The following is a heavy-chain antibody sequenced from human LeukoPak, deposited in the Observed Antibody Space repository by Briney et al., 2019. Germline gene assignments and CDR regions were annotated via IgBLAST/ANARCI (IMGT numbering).Heavy chain of an antibody. CDR3: AKARWIFGVVISYYFDY. J-gene: IGHJ4*02. CDR2: FSGSGGST. D-gene: IGHD3-3*01. Sequence: GGSLRLSLSASGFTFSSYAMLWGRQAPCTGLACVSAFSGSGGSTYYADSVKGRFTISRDNSKNTLYLQMNSLRAEDTAVYYCAKARWIFGVVISYYFDYWGQGTLVTVSS. CDR1: GFTFSSYA. V-gene: IGHV3-23*01.